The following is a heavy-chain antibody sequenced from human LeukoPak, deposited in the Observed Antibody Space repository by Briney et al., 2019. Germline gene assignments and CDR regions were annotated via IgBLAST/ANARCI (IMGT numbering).Heavy chain of an antibody. CDR3: ARDTGSMAARFFDN. J-gene: IGHJ4*02. V-gene: IGHV3-53*01. CDR1: GFTVSSNY. Sequence: GGSLRLSCAASGFTVSSNYMSWVRQAPGKGLEWVSVIYSGGSTYYADSVKGRFTISRDNSKNTLYLQKNSLRAEDTAVYYCARDTGSMAARFFDNWGQGTLVTVSS. D-gene: IGHD2-8*02. CDR2: IYSGGST.